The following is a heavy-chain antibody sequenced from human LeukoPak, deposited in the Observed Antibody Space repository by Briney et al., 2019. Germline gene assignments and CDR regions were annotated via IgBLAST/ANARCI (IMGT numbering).Heavy chain of an antibody. Sequence: GSLRLSCAASGFTFSTSWMSWVRQAPGKGLEWVSTFSGASSTFYAASVKGRFTISRDTPKNTLYLQMNSLRAEDTAVYYCAKASFTETYYLDSWGQGTLVTVSS. CDR1: GFTFSTSW. D-gene: IGHD4-11*01. J-gene: IGHJ4*02. CDR2: FSGASST. CDR3: AKASFTETYYLDS. V-gene: IGHV3-23*01.